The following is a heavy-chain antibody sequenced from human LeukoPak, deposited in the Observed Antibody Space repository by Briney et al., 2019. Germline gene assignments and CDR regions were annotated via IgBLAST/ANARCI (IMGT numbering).Heavy chain of an antibody. CDR2: IYHSGST. J-gene: IGHJ4*02. CDR1: GGSISSGDYC. D-gene: IGHD6-19*01. CDR3: ARAFKGSSGWYYFDY. Sequence: SETLSLTCTVSGGSISSGDYCWSWIRQPPGKGLEWIGYIYHSGSTNYNPSLKSRVTISVDKSKNQFSLKLSSVTAADTAVYYCARAFKGSSGWYYFDYWGQGTLVTVSS. V-gene: IGHV4-30-2*01.